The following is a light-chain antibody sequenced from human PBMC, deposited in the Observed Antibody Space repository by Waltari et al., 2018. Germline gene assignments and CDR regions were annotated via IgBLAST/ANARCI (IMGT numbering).Light chain of an antibody. CDR3: QSYDSSLSGSV. V-gene: IGLV1-40*01. CDR1: SSNIGAGYD. CDR2: GNS. Sequence: QSGLTQPPSVSGAPGQRVTISCTGSSSNIGAGYDVHWYQLLPGTAPKLLIHGNSNRPSGVPDRFSCSKSGTSASLAITGLQAEDEAGYYCQSYDSSLSGSVFGGGTKLTVL. J-gene: IGLJ2*01.